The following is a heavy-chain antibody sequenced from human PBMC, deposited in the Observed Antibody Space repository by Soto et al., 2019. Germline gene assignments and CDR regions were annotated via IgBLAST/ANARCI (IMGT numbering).Heavy chain of an antibody. V-gene: IGHV4-34*01. CDR2: INHSGST. D-gene: IGHD3-3*01. CDR3: ARKRFLEWLLFPDPYYYYGMDV. Sequence: SETLSLTCAVYGGSFSGYYWSWIRQPPGKGLEWIGEINHSGSTNYNPSLKSRVTISVDTSKNQFSLKLSSVTAAGTAVYYCARKRFLEWLLFPDPYYYYGMDVWGQGTTVTVSS. CDR1: GGSFSGYY. J-gene: IGHJ6*02.